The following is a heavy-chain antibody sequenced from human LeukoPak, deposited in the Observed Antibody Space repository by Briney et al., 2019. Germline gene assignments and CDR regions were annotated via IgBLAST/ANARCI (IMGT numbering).Heavy chain of an antibody. CDR1: GGSFSDYY. CDR2: INHSGST. J-gene: IGHJ6*03. V-gene: IGHV4-34*01. CDR3: ARVAIFGVVIIRYYYYMDV. D-gene: IGHD3-3*01. Sequence: PSETLSLTCAVYGGSFSDYYWSWIRQPPGKGLEWIGEINHSGSTNYNPSLKSRVTISLDTSKNQFSLKLSSVTAADTAVYYCARVAIFGVVIIRYYYYMDVWGKGTTVTVSS.